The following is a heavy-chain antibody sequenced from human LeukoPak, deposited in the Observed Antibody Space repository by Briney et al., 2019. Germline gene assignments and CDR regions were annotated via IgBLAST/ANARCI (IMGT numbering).Heavy chain of an antibody. D-gene: IGHD1-14*01. CDR2: ISGSGGST. V-gene: IGHV3-23*01. J-gene: IGHJ6*02. CDR3: AKHARTSYYYYGMDV. Sequence: PGGSLRLSCAASGFTFSSYSMNWVRQAPGKGLEWVSAISGSGGSTYYADSVKGRFTISRDNSKNTLYLQMNSLRAEDTAVYYCAKHARTSYYYYGMDVWGQGTTVTVSS. CDR1: GFTFSSYS.